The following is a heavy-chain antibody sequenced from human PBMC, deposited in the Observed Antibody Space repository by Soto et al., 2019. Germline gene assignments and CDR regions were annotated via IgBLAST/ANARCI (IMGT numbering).Heavy chain of an antibody. CDR2: IIPILGIA. CDR1: GGTFSSYT. J-gene: IGHJ5*02. Sequence: QVQLVQSGAEVKKPGSSVKVSCKASGGTFSSYTISWVRQAPGQGLEWMGRIIPILGIANYAQKFQGRVTITEDKSTSTAYMQLRSLRSEDTAVYYCAREGYCSSTSCLGRGWFDPWGQGTLVTVSS. D-gene: IGHD2-2*01. V-gene: IGHV1-69*08. CDR3: AREGYCSSTSCLGRGWFDP.